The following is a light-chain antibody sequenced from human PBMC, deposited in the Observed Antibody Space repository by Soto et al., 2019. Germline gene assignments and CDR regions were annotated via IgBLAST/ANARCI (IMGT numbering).Light chain of an antibody. J-gene: IGKJ2*01. Sequence: DIQMTQSPSSLSASVGDRVTITCRASQSVSNYLNWYQQKPGKAPKLLIYAASSLQSGVPSRFSGSGSGTDFTLTISSLQPEDFATYYCQHSYSSPYTFGQGTKLEIK. CDR2: AAS. CDR3: QHSYSSPYT. V-gene: IGKV1-39*01. CDR1: QSVSNY.